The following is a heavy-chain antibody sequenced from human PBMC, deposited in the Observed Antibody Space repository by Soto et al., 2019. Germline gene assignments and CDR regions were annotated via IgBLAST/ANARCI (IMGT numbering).Heavy chain of an antibody. CDR2: IIPVFGTA. J-gene: IGHJ6*02. Sequence: QVQLVQSGVEVKKPGSSVKVSCKASGGSLTNYGVSWVRQAPGQGRECMGGIIPVFGTANYAQNFQGRVTIAADEPKSTIFMDVRSLRSKYTAVYYCARGDATKLSVINYYGMDVWAQGTTVTVS. V-gene: IGHV1-69*12. D-gene: IGHD3-16*02. CDR3: ARGDATKLSVINYYGMDV. CDR1: GGSLTNYG.